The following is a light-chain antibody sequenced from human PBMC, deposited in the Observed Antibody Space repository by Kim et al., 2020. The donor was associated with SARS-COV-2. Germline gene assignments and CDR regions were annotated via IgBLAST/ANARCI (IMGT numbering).Light chain of an antibody. Sequence: DIQMTQSPSSLSASVGDRVTITCRASQSISSYLNWYQQKPGKAPKLLIYAASSLQSGVPSRFSGSGSGTDFTLTISSLQPEDFATYYCQQSYSTPYTFGRETKLE. CDR3: QQSYSTPYT. V-gene: IGKV1-39*01. CDR1: QSISSY. CDR2: AAS. J-gene: IGKJ2*01.